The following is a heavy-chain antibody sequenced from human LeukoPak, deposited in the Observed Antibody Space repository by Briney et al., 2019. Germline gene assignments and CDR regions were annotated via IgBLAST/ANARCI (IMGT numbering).Heavy chain of an antibody. CDR1: GGTFSSYA. V-gene: IGHV1-69*01. J-gene: IGHJ6*04. CDR2: IIPIFGTA. CDR3: AITAMVGGGTFYYYYYGMDV. Sequence: SVKVSCKASGGTFSSYAISWVRQAPGQGLEWMGGIIPIFGTANYAQKFQGRVTITADESTSTAYMELSSLRSEDTAVYYCAITAMVGGGTFYYYYYGMDVWGKGTTVTVSS. D-gene: IGHD5-18*01.